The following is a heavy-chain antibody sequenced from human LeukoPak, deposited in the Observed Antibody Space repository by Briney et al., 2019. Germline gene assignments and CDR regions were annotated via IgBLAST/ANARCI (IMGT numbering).Heavy chain of an antibody. CDR3: ARDGGYYDSFFDY. V-gene: IGHV3-21*01. Sequence: GGSLRLSCAASGFTFSSYSMNWVRQAPGKGLEWVSSISSSSSYIYYADSVKGRFTISRDNAKNSLYLQMNSLRAEGTAVYYCARDGGYYDSFFDYWGQGTLVTVSS. CDR1: GFTFSSYS. CDR2: ISSSSSYI. D-gene: IGHD1-26*01. J-gene: IGHJ4*02.